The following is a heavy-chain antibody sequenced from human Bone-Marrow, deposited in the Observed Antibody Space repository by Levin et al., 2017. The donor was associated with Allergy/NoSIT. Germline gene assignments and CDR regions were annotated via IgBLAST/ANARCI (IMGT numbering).Heavy chain of an antibody. Sequence: GGSLRLSCAASGFTFSSYAMTWVRQAPGKGLEWVSTISGNAGNTYYADSVKGRFTISRDNFKNTLYLQMNSLRAEDTAVYYCARDLKGASYFDYWGQGTLVTVSS. D-gene: IGHD3-16*01. J-gene: IGHJ4*02. CDR1: GFTFSSYA. CDR2: ISGNAGNT. V-gene: IGHV3-23*01. CDR3: ARDLKGASYFDY.